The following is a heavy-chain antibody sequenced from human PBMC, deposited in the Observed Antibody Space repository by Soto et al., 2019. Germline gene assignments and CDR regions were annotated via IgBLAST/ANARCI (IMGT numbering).Heavy chain of an antibody. CDR1: GGSVSSGSYY. Sequence: QVQLQESGPGLVKPSETLSLTCTVSGGSVSSGSYYWSWIRQPPGKGLEWIGSIYYSGSTNYNPSITLRATISVDTSKNQFSLKLSSVTAADTAVYYCARDPGEAGSIDYWGQGTLVTVSS. V-gene: IGHV4-61*01. CDR2: IYYSGST. D-gene: IGHD3-10*01. CDR3: ARDPGEAGSIDY. J-gene: IGHJ4*02.